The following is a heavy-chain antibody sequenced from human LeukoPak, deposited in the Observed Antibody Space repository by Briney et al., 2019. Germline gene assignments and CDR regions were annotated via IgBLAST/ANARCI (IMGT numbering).Heavy chain of an antibody. CDR3: AKTMGAIDHDY. D-gene: IGHD1-26*01. J-gene: IGHJ4*02. V-gene: IGHV3-73*01. Sequence: GGSLRLSCAASGFTFSGSAMHWVRQASGKGLEWVGRIKSKANNYATAYAASVKGRFTISRDDSKNTAYLQMNSLKTEDTAVYYCAKTMGAIDHDYWGQGTLVTVSS. CDR2: IKSKANNYAT. CDR1: GFTFSGSA.